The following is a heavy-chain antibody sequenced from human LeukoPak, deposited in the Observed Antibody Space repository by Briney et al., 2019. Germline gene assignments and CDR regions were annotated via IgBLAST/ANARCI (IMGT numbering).Heavy chain of an antibody. D-gene: IGHD1-26*01. CDR3: VRDRGTYRPIDY. J-gene: IGHJ4*02. Sequence: NTGGSLRLSCVASGFTFSSYAMSWVRQAPGKGLEWVSSISYTGTYIYYADSVKGRFTISRDNAQNSLYLQMNSLRAEDTAIYYCVRDRGTYRPIDYWGQGTLVTVSS. V-gene: IGHV3-21*04. CDR2: ISYTGTYI. CDR1: GFTFSSYA.